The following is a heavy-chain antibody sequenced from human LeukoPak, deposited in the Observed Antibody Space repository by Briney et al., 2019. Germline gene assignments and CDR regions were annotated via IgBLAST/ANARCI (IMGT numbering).Heavy chain of an antibody. V-gene: IGHV3-74*01. Sequence: GGSLRLSCGASGFTFSSYWMHWVRQAPGKGLVWISRINSDGSTTSYADSVKGRFTISRGNAKNTLYLQMNSLRAEDTAVYYCARGNYYGQDYWGQGTLVTVSS. J-gene: IGHJ4*02. CDR2: INSDGSTT. CDR1: GFTFSSYW. D-gene: IGHD3-10*01. CDR3: ARGNYYGQDY.